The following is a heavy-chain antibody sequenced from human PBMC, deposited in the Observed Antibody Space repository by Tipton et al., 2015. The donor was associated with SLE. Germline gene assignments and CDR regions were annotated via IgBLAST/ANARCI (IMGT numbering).Heavy chain of an antibody. CDR3: VHAEYFHH. Sequence: TLSLTCTVSGGSISSYYWSWIRQPAGKGLEWIGRIHPSGDTTYNPSLNSRVTMSRDTSKNQFSLKVHSVTAADTAVYYCVHAEYFHHWGQGTLVTVSS. CDR2: IHPSGDT. V-gene: IGHV4-4*07. CDR1: GGSISSYY. J-gene: IGHJ1*01.